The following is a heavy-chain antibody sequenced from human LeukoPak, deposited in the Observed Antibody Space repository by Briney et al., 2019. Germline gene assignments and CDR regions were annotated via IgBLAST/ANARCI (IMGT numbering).Heavy chain of an antibody. D-gene: IGHD2/OR15-2a*01. CDR1: GGSINSGTYY. Sequence: PSETLSLTCTVSGGSINSGTYYWSWIRQPAGKGLEWIGRMYTSGSTNYNPSLESRVTISVDTSKNQFSLRLSSVTAADTAVYYCARGLRLPSRSTPAVPHVWGKGTTVTVSA. CDR2: MYTSGST. J-gene: IGHJ6*04. V-gene: IGHV4-61*02. CDR3: ARGLRLPSRSTPAVPHV.